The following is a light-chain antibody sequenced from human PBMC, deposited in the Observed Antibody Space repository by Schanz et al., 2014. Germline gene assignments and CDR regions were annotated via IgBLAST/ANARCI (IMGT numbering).Light chain of an antibody. Sequence: EIVLMQSPGTLSLSPGEGATLSCRASQSVSSNYLAWYQQKRGQAPRLLIYDASSRAPGVPARFSGSGLGREFTLTISSLQSEDFAVYSCQQYNDWPPTFGQGTKLEIK. V-gene: IGKV3-15*01. CDR1: QSVSSNY. J-gene: IGKJ2*01. CDR3: QQYNDWPPT. CDR2: DAS.